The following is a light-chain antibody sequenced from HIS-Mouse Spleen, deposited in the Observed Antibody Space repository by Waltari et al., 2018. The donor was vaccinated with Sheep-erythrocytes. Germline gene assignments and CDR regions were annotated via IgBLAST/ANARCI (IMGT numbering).Light chain of an antibody. Sequence: QSALTQPRPASGSPGQSVTISCTATSSDGVGYNYVPWYQQHPGKAPKIGIYDVSKRPSGVPDRFSGSKSGNTASLTISGLQAEDEADYYCCSYAGSYTFVVFGGGTKLTVL. CDR3: CSYAGSYTFVV. CDR2: DVS. V-gene: IGLV2-11*01. CDR1: SSDGVGYNY. J-gene: IGLJ2*01.